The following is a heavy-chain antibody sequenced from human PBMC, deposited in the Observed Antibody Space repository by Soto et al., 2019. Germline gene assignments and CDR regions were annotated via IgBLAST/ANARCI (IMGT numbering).Heavy chain of an antibody. CDR1: GGSISSSSYY. V-gene: IGHV4-39*01. CDR3: VVWNYDILTGYLHYYYMDV. Sequence: SETLSLTCTVSGGSISSSSYYWGWIRQPPGKGLEWIGSIYYSGSTYYNPSLKSRVTISVDTSKNQFSLKLSSVTAADTAVYYCVVWNYDILTGYLHYYYMDVWGKGTTVTVSS. J-gene: IGHJ6*03. CDR2: IYYSGST. D-gene: IGHD3-9*01.